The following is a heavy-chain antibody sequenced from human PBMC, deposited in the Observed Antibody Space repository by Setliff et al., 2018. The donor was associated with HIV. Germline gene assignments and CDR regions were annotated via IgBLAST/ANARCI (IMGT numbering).Heavy chain of an antibody. Sequence: GGSLRLSCAASGFILSDYYMSWIRQAPGKGLEWVSYISSSGSTIYYADSVKGRFTISRDNAKNSVYLQMNSLRAEDTAVYYCAREHCVYVWGNYRQYYFDYWGQGTLVTVSS. CDR2: ISSSGSTI. CDR1: GFILSDYY. V-gene: IGHV3-11*04. CDR3: AREHCVYVWGNYRQYYFDY. J-gene: IGHJ4*02. D-gene: IGHD3-16*02.